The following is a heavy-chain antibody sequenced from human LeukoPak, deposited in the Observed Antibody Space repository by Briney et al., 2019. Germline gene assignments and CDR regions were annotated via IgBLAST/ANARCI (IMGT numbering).Heavy chain of an antibody. CDR3: ARGYFDWLLYFQH. D-gene: IGHD3-9*01. J-gene: IGHJ1*01. CDR1: GFTFSSYA. CDR2: ISYDGSNK. Sequence: GGSLRLSCAASGFTFSSYAMHWVRQAPGKGLKWVAVISYDGSNKYYADSVKGRFTISRDNSKNTLYLQMNSLRAEDTAVYYCARGYFDWLLYFQHWGQGTLVTVSS. V-gene: IGHV3-30-3*01.